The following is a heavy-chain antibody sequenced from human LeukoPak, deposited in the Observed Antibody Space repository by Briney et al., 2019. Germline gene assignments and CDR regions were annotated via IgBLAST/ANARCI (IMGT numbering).Heavy chain of an antibody. CDR1: GFTVSSNY. D-gene: IGHD3-9*01. Sequence: PGGSLRLSCAASGFTVSSNYMSWGRQAPGKGLEWVSVIYSGGSTYYADSVKGRFTISRDNSKNTLYLQMNSLRAEDTAVYYCARSGAVLRYFDWSPHFDYWGRGTLVTVSS. CDR3: ARSGAVLRYFDWSPHFDY. J-gene: IGHJ4*02. V-gene: IGHV3-66*01. CDR2: IYSGGST.